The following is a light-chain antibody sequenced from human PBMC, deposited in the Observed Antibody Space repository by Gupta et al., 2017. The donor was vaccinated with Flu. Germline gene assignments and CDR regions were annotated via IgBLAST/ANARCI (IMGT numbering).Light chain of an antibody. CDR3: QQSDVAPPT. CDR1: QDINIY. V-gene: IGKV1-39*01. CDR2: GAS. Sequence: PSSLSASVGDRVSITCRASQDINIYLNWYQQKPGKAPKFLIYGASNWQSGVPSRFIGSGSGTNFTLTISSLQPEDFANYRCQQSDVAPPTFGQGTKVEVK. J-gene: IGKJ1*01.